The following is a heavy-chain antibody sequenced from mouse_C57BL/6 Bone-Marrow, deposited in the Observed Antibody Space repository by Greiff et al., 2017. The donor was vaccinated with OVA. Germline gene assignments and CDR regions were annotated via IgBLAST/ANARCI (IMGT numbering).Heavy chain of an antibody. Sequence: VQLQESGAELARPGASVKLSCKASGYTFTSYGISWVKQRPGQGLEWIGEIYPRSGNTYYNEKFKGKATLTADKSSSTAYMELRSLTSEDSAVYFCAKSYYNGSSFAYWGQGTLVTVSA. CDR2: IYPRSGNT. CDR3: AKSYYNGSSFAY. CDR1: GYTFTSYG. D-gene: IGHD1-1*01. V-gene: IGHV1-81*01. J-gene: IGHJ3*01.